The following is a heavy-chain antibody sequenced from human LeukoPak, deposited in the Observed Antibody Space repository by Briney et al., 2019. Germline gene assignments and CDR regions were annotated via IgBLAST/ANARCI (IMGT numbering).Heavy chain of an antibody. J-gene: IGHJ4*02. CDR3: AREDDFWSGARLYDY. V-gene: IGHV3-30-3*01. Sequence: GGSLRLSCAASGFTFSSYAMHWVRQAPGKGLEWVAVISYDGSNKYYADSVKGRFTISRDNSKNTLYLQMNSLRAEDTAVYYRAREDDFWSGARLYDYWGQGTLVTVSS. D-gene: IGHD3-3*01. CDR1: GFTFSSYA. CDR2: ISYDGSNK.